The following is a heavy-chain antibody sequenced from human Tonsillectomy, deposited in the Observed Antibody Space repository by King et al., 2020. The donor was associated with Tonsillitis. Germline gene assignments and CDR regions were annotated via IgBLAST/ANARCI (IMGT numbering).Heavy chain of an antibody. CDR3: ARVVPATIGVDY. J-gene: IGHJ4*02. V-gene: IGHV4-34*01. CDR2: INHGGNT. CDR1: GGSFSDYY. Sequence: VQLQQWGAGLLKPSETLSLTCAVYGGSFSDYYWSWIRQPPGKGLEWIGEINHGGNTKYNASLKSRVTISVDTAKNQFSLKLTSVTAADTAVYYCARVVPATIGVDYWGQGTPVTVSS. D-gene: IGHD2-2*01.